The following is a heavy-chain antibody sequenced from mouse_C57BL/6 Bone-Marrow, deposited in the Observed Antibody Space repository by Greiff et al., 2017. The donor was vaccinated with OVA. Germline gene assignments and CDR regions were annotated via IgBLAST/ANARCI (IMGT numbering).Heavy chain of an antibody. CDR3: ARAPSITTVVGRGFAY. V-gene: IGHV1-18*01. CDR1: GYTFTDYN. D-gene: IGHD1-1*01. Sequence: EVQLQQSGPELVKPGASVKIPCKASGYTFTDYNMDWVQQSHGKSLEWIGDINPNNGGTIYNQKFKGKATLTVDKSSSTAYMELRSLTSEDTAVYYCARAPSITTVVGRGFAYWGQGTLVTVSA. CDR2: INPNNGGT. J-gene: IGHJ3*01.